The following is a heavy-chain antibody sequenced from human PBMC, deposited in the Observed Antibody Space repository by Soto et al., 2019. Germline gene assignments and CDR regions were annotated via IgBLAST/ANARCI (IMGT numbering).Heavy chain of an antibody. J-gene: IGHJ4*02. D-gene: IGHD5-18*01. V-gene: IGHV3-74*01. Sequence: EVQLVESGGGLVQPGGSLRLSCAASGFTFSSYWMHWVRQAPGKGLEWVSRMNMDGNRISYVDSVKGRCTISRDNAKNTFYLEMNGARVEDTAVYYCVRGDGVRDDGHGYLGRHWGQGSLVTVSS. CDR1: GFTFSSYW. CDR3: VRGDGVRDDGHGYLGRH. CDR2: MNMDGNRI.